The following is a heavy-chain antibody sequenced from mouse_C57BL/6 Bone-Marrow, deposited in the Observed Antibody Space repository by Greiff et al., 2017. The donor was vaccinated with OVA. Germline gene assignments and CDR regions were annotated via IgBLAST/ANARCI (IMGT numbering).Heavy chain of an antibody. V-gene: IGHV2-2*01. CDR1: GFSLTSYG. J-gene: IGHJ4*01. D-gene: IGHD1-1*01. CDR3: ARTVYGSSPYYAMDY. Sequence: VQLQQSGPGLVQPSQSLSITCTVSGFSLTSYGVHWVRQSPGKGLEWLGVIWRGGSTDYNAAFISRLSISKDNSKSQVFCKMNSLQADDTAIYYCARTVYGSSPYYAMDYWGQGTSVTVSS. CDR2: IWRGGST.